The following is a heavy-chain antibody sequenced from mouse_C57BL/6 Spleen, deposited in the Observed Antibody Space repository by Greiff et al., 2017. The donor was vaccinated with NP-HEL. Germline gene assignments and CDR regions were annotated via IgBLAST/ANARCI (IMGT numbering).Heavy chain of an antibody. D-gene: IGHD4-1*02. Sequence: QVQLQQPGAELVMPGASVKLSCKASGYTFTSYWMHWVKQRPGQGLEWIGEIDPSDSYTNYNQKFKGKSTLTVDKSSSTAYMQLSSLTSEDSAVYSCARSTGTGFDYWGQGTTLTVSS. V-gene: IGHV1-69*01. CDR1: GYTFTSYW. J-gene: IGHJ2*01. CDR3: ARSTGTGFDY. CDR2: IDPSDSYT.